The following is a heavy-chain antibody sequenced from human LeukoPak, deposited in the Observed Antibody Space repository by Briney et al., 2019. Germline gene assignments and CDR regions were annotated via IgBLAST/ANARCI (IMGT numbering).Heavy chain of an antibody. J-gene: IGHJ6*03. CDR3: AREMATIYYYYMDV. CDR2: IKQDGSEK. CDR1: GFTFSSYA. D-gene: IGHD5-24*01. Sequence: GGSLRLSCAASGFTFSSYAMSWVRQAPGKGLEWVANIKQDGSEKYYVDSVKGRFTISRDNAKNSLYLQMNSLRAEDTAVYYCAREMATIYYYYMDVWGKGTTVTISS. V-gene: IGHV3-7*01.